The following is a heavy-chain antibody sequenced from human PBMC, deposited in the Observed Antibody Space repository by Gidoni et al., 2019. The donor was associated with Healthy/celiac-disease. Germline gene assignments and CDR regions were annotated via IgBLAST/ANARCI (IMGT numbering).Heavy chain of an antibody. D-gene: IGHD2-15*01. CDR1: GFTFSSYA. CDR2: ISYDGSNK. V-gene: IGHV3-30-3*01. CDR3: ARDQVWYLGAFDI. Sequence: QVQLVESGGGVVQPGRSLRLSCAASGFTFSSYAMHWVRQAPGKGLGWVAVISYDGSNKYYADSVKGRFTISRDNSKNTLYLQMNSLRAEDTAVYYCARDQVWYLGAFDIWGQGTMVTVSS. J-gene: IGHJ3*02.